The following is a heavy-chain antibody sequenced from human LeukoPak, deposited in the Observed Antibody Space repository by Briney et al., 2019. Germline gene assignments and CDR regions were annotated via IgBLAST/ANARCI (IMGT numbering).Heavy chain of an antibody. J-gene: IGHJ4*02. CDR3: AGAYQHLGELSLPDY. CDR2: INPSTGDP. Sequence: ASVKVSCKASGYTFTNYAMNWVRQAPGQGLEWMGWINPSTGDPAYAQGFTGRFVFSLDTSVSTAYLQISSLQPEDTAVYYCAGAYQHLGELSLPDYWGQGTLVTVSS. CDR1: GYTFTNYA. V-gene: IGHV7-4-1*02. D-gene: IGHD3-16*02.